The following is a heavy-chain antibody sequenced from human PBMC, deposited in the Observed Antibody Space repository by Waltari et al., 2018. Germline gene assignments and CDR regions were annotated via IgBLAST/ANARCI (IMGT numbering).Heavy chain of an antibody. CDR1: GFSISRAYQ. V-gene: IGHV4-38-2*01. Sequence: QVQLQESGPGLVKPSETLSLTCAVSGFSISRAYQWAWIRQPAGKGLEWIGGIYHSGSTYFNPSLKSRVTISVDTSKNKVSLRLSSVTAADTAVYYCARMFYDFWTGYSDYWGHGTLVTVSS. CDR2: IYHSGST. J-gene: IGHJ4*01. D-gene: IGHD3-3*01. CDR3: ARMFYDFWTGYSDY.